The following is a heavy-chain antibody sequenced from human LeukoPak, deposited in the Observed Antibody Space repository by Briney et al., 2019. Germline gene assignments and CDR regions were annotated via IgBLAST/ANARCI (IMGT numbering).Heavy chain of an antibody. Sequence: SETLSLTCAVYGGSFSGYYWSWIRQPPGKGLEWIGEINHSGSTNYNPSLKSRVTISVDTSKNQLSLKLSSVTAADTAVYYCARVGAYYDFWSGSKRWFDPWGQGTLVTVSS. CDR2: INHSGST. D-gene: IGHD3-3*01. V-gene: IGHV4-34*01. CDR1: GGSFSGYY. CDR3: ARVGAYYDFWSGSKRWFDP. J-gene: IGHJ5*02.